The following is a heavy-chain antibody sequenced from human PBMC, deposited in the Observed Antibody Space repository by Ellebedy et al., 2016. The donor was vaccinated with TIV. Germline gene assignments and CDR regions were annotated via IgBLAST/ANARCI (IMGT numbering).Heavy chain of an antibody. CDR3: ARAYDILTAGNWFDP. J-gene: IGHJ5*02. CDR1: GFIFSSYA. D-gene: IGHD3-9*01. Sequence: GESLKISCAASGFIFSSYAMSRVRQAPGKGLEWVSAISGSGGSTYYADSVKGRFTISRDNSKNTLYLQMNSLRAEDTAVYYCARAYDILTAGNWFDPWGQGTLVTVSS. CDR2: ISGSGGST. V-gene: IGHV3-23*01.